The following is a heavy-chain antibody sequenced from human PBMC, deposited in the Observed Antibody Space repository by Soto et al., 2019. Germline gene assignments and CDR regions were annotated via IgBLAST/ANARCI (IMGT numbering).Heavy chain of an antibody. Sequence: GGSLRLSCTVSGFTFSNAWMTWVRQAPGKGLEWVGRIKSKTDDGTTDYAAPVKGRFTISRDDSRNTLYLQMNSVKTEDTAVYYCTTDSSSWVYYYYYGMDVWGQGTTVTVSS. CDR1: GFTFSNAW. CDR3: TTDSSSWVYYYYYGMDV. D-gene: IGHD2-2*01. CDR2: IKSKTDDGTT. J-gene: IGHJ6*02. V-gene: IGHV3-15*01.